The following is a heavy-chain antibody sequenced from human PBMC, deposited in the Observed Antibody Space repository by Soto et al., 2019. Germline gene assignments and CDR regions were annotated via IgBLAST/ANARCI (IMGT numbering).Heavy chain of an antibody. Sequence: SETLSLTCAVSGYSISSGYYWGWVRQPPGQGPEWIGTIYHNGRTYYNPSLISRVTMSVDTSKNQFPLRLSSVTAANTAVYSCVSLAFCPGNYDCGIDYGGQGTLVTVSS. J-gene: IGHJ4*02. V-gene: IGHV4-38-2*01. CDR3: VSLAFCPGNYDCGIDY. CDR1: GYSISSGYY. CDR2: IYHNGRT. D-gene: IGHD2-8*02.